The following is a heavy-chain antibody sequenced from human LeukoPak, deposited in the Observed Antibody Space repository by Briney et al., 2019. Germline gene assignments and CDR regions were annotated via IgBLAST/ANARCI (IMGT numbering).Heavy chain of an antibody. CDR1: GGSISSSSYY. CDR2: IYYSGST. J-gene: IGHJ4*02. Sequence: PSETLSLTCTVSGGSISSSSYYWGWIRQPPGKGLEWIGSIYYSGSTYYNPSLKSRVTISVDTSKNQFSLKLSSVTAADTAVYYCARGDQIRWLRPGYFDYWGQGTLVTVSS. CDR3: ARGDQIRWLRPGYFDY. V-gene: IGHV4-39*07. D-gene: IGHD5-24*01.